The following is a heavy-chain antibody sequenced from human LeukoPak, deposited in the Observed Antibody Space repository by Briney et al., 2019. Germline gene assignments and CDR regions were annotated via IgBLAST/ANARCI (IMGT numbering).Heavy chain of an antibody. CDR1: GYIFTSYY. Sequence: GASVKVSCKASGYIFTSYYMYWVRQAPGQGLEWMGIISPSGGSIRYAQKFQGRVTMTRDTSISTAYMELSRLRSDDTAVYYCARDLDRVYCSSTSCYGEYYFDYWGQGTLVTVSS. D-gene: IGHD2-2*01. CDR2: ISPSGGSI. V-gene: IGHV1-46*01. J-gene: IGHJ4*02. CDR3: ARDLDRVYCSSTSCYGEYYFDY.